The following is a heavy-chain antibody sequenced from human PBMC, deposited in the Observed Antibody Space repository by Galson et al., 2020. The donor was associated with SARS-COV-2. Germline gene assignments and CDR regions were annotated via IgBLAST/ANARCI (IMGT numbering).Heavy chain of an antibody. V-gene: IGHV4-30-2*06. CDR1: GTSISSGSYS. CDR3: ARLHYGEYAPEAFDI. Sequence: SETLSLTCAVSGTSISSGSYSWNWIRQSPGKGLEWNGYISHSGGTYYNPSLKSRVTISGDRSKNQFSLRLSSVTAADTAVYYCARLHYGEYAPEAFDIWGPGTRVTVAS. D-gene: IGHD4-17*01. CDR2: ISHSGGT. J-gene: IGHJ3*02.